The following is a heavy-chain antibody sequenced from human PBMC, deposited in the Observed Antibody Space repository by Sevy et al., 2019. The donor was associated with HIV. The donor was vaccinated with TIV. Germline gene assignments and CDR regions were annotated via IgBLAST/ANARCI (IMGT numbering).Heavy chain of an antibody. J-gene: IGHJ5*02. CDR2: ISSSGSSI. CDR3: AKSGRSGGTCAYS. D-gene: IGHD2-15*01. CDR1: GFTFSDDY. Sequence: GGSLRLSCAASGFTFSDDYMSWIRQAPGKGLEWVSHISSSGSSIYYADSVKGRFTISRDNAKNSLYLQMSSLRAEDTAVYYCAKSGRSGGTCAYSWGQGTLVTVSS. V-gene: IGHV3-11*01.